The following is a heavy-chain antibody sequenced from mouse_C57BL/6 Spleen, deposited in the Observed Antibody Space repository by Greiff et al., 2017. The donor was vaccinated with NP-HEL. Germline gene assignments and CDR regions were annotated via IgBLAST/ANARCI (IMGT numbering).Heavy chain of an antibody. V-gene: IGHV1-22*01. J-gene: IGHJ3*01. CDR2: INPNNGGT. CDR1: GYTFTDYN. D-gene: IGHD2-2*01. CDR3: ATGSTMVKAEFAY. Sequence: EVQLQQSGPELVKPGASVKMSCKASGYTFTDYNMHWVKQSHGKSLEWIGYINPNNGGTSYNQKFKGKATLTVNKSSSTAYMALRSLTSEDSAVYYCATGSTMVKAEFAYWGQGTLVTVAA.